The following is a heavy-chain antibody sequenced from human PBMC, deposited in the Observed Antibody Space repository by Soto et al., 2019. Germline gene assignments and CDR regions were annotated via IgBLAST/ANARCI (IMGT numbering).Heavy chain of an antibody. Sequence: SVKVSCKASGGTFSSYAICWVRQAPGQGLEWMGGIIPIFGTANYAQKFQGRVTITRDTSASTAYMELSSLRSEDTAVYYCARGPGGPDGPGDYWGQGTLVTVSS. D-gene: IGHD2-15*01. CDR3: ARGPGGPDGPGDY. V-gene: IGHV1-69*05. CDR2: IIPIFGTA. CDR1: GGTFSSYA. J-gene: IGHJ4*02.